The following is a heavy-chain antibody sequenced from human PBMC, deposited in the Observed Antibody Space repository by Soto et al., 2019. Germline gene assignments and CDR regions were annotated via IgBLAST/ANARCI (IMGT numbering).Heavy chain of an antibody. CDR2: IWYDGSNK. D-gene: IGHD3-10*01. J-gene: IGHJ6*02. CDR1: GFTFSSYG. Sequence: GGSLRFSCAASGFTFSSYGMHWVRQAPGKGLEWVAVIWYDGSNKYYADSVKGRFTISRDNSKNTLYLQMNSLRAEDTAVYYCARDRVYGSGSYYNPPPRGGMDVWGQGTTVTVSS. CDR3: ARDRVYGSGSYYNPPPRGGMDV. V-gene: IGHV3-33*01.